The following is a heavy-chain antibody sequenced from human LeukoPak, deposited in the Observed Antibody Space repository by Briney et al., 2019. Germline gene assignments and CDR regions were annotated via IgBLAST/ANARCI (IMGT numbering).Heavy chain of an antibody. Sequence: GGSLRLSCVVSGFDLSDYYMSWIRQALGKGLEWISYISSSGGNIYFADAVKGRFTMSRDNARGSLYLQMNSLGADDTAIYYCARRRDYFDYWGQGTLVTVSS. V-gene: IGHV3-11*01. CDR2: ISSSGGNI. CDR1: GFDLSDYY. CDR3: ARRRDYFDY. J-gene: IGHJ4*02.